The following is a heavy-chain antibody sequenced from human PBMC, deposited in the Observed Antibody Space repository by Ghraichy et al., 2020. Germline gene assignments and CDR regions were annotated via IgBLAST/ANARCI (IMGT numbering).Heavy chain of an antibody. J-gene: IGHJ4*02. D-gene: IGHD6-13*01. CDR1: GGTFSRYG. CDR3: AREGCASSSCPFDY. V-gene: IGHV1-69*13. Sequence: SVKVSCKASGGTFSRYGISWVRQAPGQGLEWIGLIIPMLGKANYAQNFQGRVTITADESTSTAYMELSSLKSEDTAMYFCAREGCASSSCPFDYWGQGTLVTVSS. CDR2: IIPMLGKA.